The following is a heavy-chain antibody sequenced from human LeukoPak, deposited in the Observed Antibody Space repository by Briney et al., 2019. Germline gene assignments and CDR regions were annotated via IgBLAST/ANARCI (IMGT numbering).Heavy chain of an antibody. CDR2: IYYSGST. J-gene: IGHJ4*02. V-gene: IGHV4-59*01. D-gene: IGHD3-22*01. CDR1: GVSISSYY. CDR3: ARGHGTYDSSGYTGYYFDY. Sequence: SETLSLTCTLSGVSISSYYWSWIRQPPGKGLEWIGDIYYSGSTNYTPSLKSRVTISVDTSKNQFSLKLSPVTAADTAVYYCARGHGTYDSSGYTGYYFDYWGQGTLVTVSS.